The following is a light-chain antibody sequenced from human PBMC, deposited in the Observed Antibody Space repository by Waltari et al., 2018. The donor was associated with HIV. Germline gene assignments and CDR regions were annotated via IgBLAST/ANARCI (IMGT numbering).Light chain of an antibody. V-gene: IGLV1-47*01. Sequence: QSVLTQPPSASGTPGQRVTISCSGSRANVGNTSYRYQHRPGTAPKVLIYRDNQRPSSVPDRFSGSTSGASASLDVSGLRSEDEANYFCAAWDDILSGWVFGGGTELTVL. CDR3: AAWDDILSGWV. CDR1: RANVGNTS. J-gene: IGLJ3*02. CDR2: RDN.